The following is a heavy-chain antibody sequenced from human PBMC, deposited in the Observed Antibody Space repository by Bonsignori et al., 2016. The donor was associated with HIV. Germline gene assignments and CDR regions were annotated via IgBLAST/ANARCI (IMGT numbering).Heavy chain of an antibody. Sequence: GGSLRLSCGASGFALSSYSINWVRQAPGKGLDWIAYISVGASTTHYADSVKGRFTVSRDNVRNTLDLQMNSLRDEDTAVYYCAILGSVLVREVSDFDYWGLGIQVTVSS. J-gene: IGHJ4*02. V-gene: IGHV3-48*02. CDR2: ISVGASTT. D-gene: IGHD3-10*01. CDR1: GFALSSYS. CDR3: AILGSVLVREVSDFDY.